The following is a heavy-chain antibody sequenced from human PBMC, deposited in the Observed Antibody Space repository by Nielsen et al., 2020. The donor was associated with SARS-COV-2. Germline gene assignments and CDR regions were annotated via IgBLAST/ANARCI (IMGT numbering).Heavy chain of an antibody. CDR2: IWYDGSNK. Sequence: GESLKISCAASGFTFSSYGMHWVRQAPGKGLEWVAVIWYDGSNKYYADSVKGRFTISRDNSKNTLYLEMNSLRAEDTAVYYCTSLPTRWYYGEDYWGQGTLVTVSS. CDR1: GFTFSSYG. CDR3: TSLPTRWYYGEDY. V-gene: IGHV3-33*01. D-gene: IGHD3-10*01. J-gene: IGHJ4*02.